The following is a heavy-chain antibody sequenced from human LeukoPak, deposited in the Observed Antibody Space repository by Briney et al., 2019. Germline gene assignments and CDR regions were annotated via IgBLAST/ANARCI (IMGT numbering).Heavy chain of an antibody. CDR2: IIPIFGTA. CDR1: GGTFSSYA. D-gene: IGHD2-2*01. V-gene: IGHV1-69*13. J-gene: IGHJ5*02. CDR3: ARGRYCSSTSCLNWFDP. Sequence: ASVKVSCKASGGTFSSYAISSVRQAPGQGLEWMGGIIPIFGTANYAQKFQGRVTITADESTSTAYMELSSLRSEDTAVYYCARGRYCSSTSCLNWFDPWGQGTLVTVSS.